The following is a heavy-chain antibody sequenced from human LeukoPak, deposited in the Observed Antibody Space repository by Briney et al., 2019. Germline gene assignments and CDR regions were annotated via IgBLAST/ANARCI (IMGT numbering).Heavy chain of an antibody. CDR1: GFTFSSYA. Sequence: PGGSLRLSCAASGFTFSSYAMHWVRQAPGKGLEWVAVISYDGSNKYYADSVKGRFTISRDNSKNTLYLQMNSLRAEDTAVYYCAGYGSGDRSYPFDYWGQGTLVTVSS. CDR2: ISYDGSNK. V-gene: IGHV3-30-3*01. J-gene: IGHJ4*02. D-gene: IGHD3-10*01. CDR3: AGYGSGDRSYPFDY.